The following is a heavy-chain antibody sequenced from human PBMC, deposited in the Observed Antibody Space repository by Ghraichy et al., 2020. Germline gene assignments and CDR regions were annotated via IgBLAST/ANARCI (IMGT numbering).Heavy chain of an antibody. Sequence: KVSCKASGFTFTSSAVQWVRQARGQRLEWIGWIVVGSGNTNYAQKFQERVTITRDMSTSTAYMELSSLRSEDTAVYYCAADFYCSGGSCPPYYYYGMDVWGQGTTVTVSS. J-gene: IGHJ6*02. V-gene: IGHV1-58*01. CDR2: IVVGSGNT. D-gene: IGHD2-15*01. CDR3: AADFYCSGGSCPPYYYYGMDV. CDR1: GFTFTSSA.